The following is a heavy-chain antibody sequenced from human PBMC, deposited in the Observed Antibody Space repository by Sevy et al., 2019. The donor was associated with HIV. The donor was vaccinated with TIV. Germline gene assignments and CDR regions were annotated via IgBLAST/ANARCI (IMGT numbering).Heavy chain of an antibody. D-gene: IGHD6-13*01. CDR1: GFTFSSYA. V-gene: IGHV3-23*01. CDR2: FSGSDGST. J-gene: IGHJ4*02. CDR3: AKVGGIYSSSWYSDFDY. Sequence: GGSLRLSCAASGFTFSSYAMSWVRQAPRKGLEWVSAFSGSDGSTYYAGSVKGRFTISRDNSKNTLYLQMNSLRAEDTAVYYCAKVGGIYSSSWYSDFDYWGQGTLVTVSS.